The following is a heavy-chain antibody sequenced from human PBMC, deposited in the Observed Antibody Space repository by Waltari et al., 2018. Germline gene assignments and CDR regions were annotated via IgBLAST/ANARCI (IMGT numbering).Heavy chain of an antibody. CDR2: IYYSGST. CDR3: ARAQYYDSGSYIAY. V-gene: IGHV4-30-4*01. D-gene: IGHD3-10*01. Sequence: QVQLQESGPGLVKPSQTLSLTCPFSGGSTSSGDYFWCWIRQPPGKGLEWIGYIYYSGSTYYNPSLRSRVTISVDTSKNQFSLKLSSVAAADTAVYYCARAQYYDSGSYIAYWGQGTLVAVSS. J-gene: IGHJ4*02. CDR1: GGSTSSGDYF.